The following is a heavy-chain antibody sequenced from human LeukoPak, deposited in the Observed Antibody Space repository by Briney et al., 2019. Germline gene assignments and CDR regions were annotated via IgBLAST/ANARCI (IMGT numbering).Heavy chain of an antibody. Sequence: SETLSLTCTVSGGSISSRSYYWGWIRQPPGKGLEWIGKISDSGNTYYSPSLRSRVTISIDMSKNQFSLKLSSVTATDTAVYYCARGEKVPDYFDYWGQGTLVTVSS. CDR1: GGSISSRSYY. CDR3: ARGEKVPDYFDY. CDR2: ISDSGNT. V-gene: IGHV4-39*01. D-gene: IGHD3-16*01. J-gene: IGHJ4*02.